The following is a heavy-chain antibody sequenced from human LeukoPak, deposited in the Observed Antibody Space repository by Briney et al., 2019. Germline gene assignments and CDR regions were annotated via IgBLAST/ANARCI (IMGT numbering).Heavy chain of an antibody. D-gene: IGHD3-9*01. V-gene: IGHV1-46*01. CDR3: ARAEYLDWLRRAFDI. J-gene: IGHJ3*02. CDR1: GYTFTSYY. CDR2: INPSGGST. Sequence: ASVKVSCKASGYTFTSYYMHWVRQAPGQGLEWMGIINPSGGSTSYAQKFQGRVTMTTDTSTSTAYMELRSLRSDDTAVYYCARAEYLDWLRRAFDIWGQGTMVTVSS.